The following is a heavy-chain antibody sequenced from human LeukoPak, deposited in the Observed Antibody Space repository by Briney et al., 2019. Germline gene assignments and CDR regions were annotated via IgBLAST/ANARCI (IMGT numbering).Heavy chain of an antibody. J-gene: IGHJ4*02. CDR1: GFSLSTSGMC. V-gene: IGHV2-70*01. Sequence: CGPALVKPTQTLTLTCTFSGFSLSTSGMCVSWIRQPQVKALERVILIAWDDDKYSTPALTTRLTISMDTSKNKVALTMTNMDPVNTATYYCARTPPVAAAGSFDYWGQGTLVTVSS. D-gene: IGHD6-13*01. CDR3: ARTPPVAAAGSFDY. CDR2: IAWDDDK.